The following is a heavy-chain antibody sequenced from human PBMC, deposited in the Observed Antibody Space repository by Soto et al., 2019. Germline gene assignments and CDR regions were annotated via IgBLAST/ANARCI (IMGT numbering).Heavy chain of an antibody. CDR2: ISGHGDAT. V-gene: IGHV3-23*01. J-gene: IGHJ4*02. CDR3: ANSRVSMVRGLIIIPNY. D-gene: IGHD3-10*01. Sequence: QPGGSLRLSCAASGFTFTDYALSWVRQAPGKGLEWVSAISGHGDATFYADSVKGRFTISRDNSKNTLYLHMNSLRAEDTALYYCANSRVSMVRGLIIIPNYWGQGTLVTVSS. CDR1: GFTFTDYA.